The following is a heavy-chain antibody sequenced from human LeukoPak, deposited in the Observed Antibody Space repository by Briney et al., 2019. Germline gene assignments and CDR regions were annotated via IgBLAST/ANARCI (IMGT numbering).Heavy chain of an antibody. Sequence: ASVKVSCKASGGTFSSYAISWVRQAPGQGLEWMGRIIPILGIANYAQKFQGRVTITADKSTSTAYMELSSLRSEDTAVYYCARDLSGRDGYNWTWFDPWGQGTLVTVSS. D-gene: IGHD5-24*01. V-gene: IGHV1-69*04. CDR1: GGTFSSYA. CDR2: IIPILGIA. CDR3: ARDLSGRDGYNWTWFDP. J-gene: IGHJ5*02.